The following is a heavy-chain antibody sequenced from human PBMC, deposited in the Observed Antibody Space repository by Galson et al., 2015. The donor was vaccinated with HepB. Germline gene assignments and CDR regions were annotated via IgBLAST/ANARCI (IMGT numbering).Heavy chain of an antibody. Sequence: SVKVSCKASGGTFSSYAISWVRQAPGQGLEWMGGIIPIFGTANYAQKFQGRVTITADESTSTAYMELSSLRSEDTAVYYCARGYCSGTSCYDPYVYYYYGMDVWGQGTTVTVSS. V-gene: IGHV1-69*13. J-gene: IGHJ6*02. CDR3: ARGYCSGTSCYDPYVYYYYGMDV. CDR1: GGTFSSYA. CDR2: IIPIFGTA. D-gene: IGHD2-2*01.